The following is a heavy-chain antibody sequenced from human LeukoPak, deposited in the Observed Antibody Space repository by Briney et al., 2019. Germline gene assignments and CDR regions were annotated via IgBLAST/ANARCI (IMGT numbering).Heavy chain of an antibody. J-gene: IGHJ6*03. V-gene: IGHV1-8*01. CDR1: GSTLTSYD. Sequence: ASVKVSCKASGSTLTSYDINWVRQATGQGLEWMGWMNPNSGNTGYAQKFQGRVTMTRNTSISTAYMELSSLRSEDTAVYYCARAPPYYYGSGSYYPLYYYYYYMDVWGKGTTVTISS. CDR3: ARAPPYYYGSGSYYPLYYYYYYMDV. CDR2: MNPNSGNT. D-gene: IGHD3-10*01.